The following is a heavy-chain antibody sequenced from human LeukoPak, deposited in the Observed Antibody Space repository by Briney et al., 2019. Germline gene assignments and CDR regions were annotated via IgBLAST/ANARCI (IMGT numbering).Heavy chain of an antibody. CDR3: ARIGNSAYYYYYGMDV. V-gene: IGHV5-10-1*01. J-gene: IGHJ6*02. CDR2: IDPSDSYT. D-gene: IGHD4-23*01. CDR1: GYSFTSYW. Sequence: GESLRISCKGSGYSFTSYWISWVRQMPGKGLEWMGRIDPSDSYTNYSPSFQGHVTISADKSISTAYLQWSSLKASDTAMYYCARIGNSAYYYYYGMDVWGQGTTVTVSS.